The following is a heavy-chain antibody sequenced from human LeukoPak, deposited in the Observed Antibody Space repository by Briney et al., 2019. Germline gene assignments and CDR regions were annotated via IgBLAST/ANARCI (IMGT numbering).Heavy chain of an antibody. D-gene: IGHD6-19*01. CDR1: GGSISSYY. J-gene: IGHJ4*02. CDR2: IYTSGNT. V-gene: IGHV4-4*07. CDR3: ASLRGTSGWYYFDY. Sequence: PSETLSLTCTVSGGSISSYYWSWIRQPAGKGLEWIGRIYTSGNTNYNPSLNSRATMSVGTSKNQFSLKLTSVTAADTAVYYCASLRGTSGWYYFDYWGQGTRVTVSS.